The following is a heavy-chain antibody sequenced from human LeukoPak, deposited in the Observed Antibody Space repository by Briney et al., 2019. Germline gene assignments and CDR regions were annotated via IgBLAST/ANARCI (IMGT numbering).Heavy chain of an antibody. Sequence: GGSLRLSCAASGFTFSSYAMSWVRQAPGKGLEWVSAISGKGMSTYYADSVKGRFTVSRDNSKNTLYLQMNSLRADDTAVYYCAREILRDGSYLIEDWGQGILVTVSS. J-gene: IGHJ4*02. V-gene: IGHV3-23*01. CDR3: AREILRDGSYLIED. CDR1: GFTFSSYA. CDR2: ISGKGMST. D-gene: IGHD1-26*01.